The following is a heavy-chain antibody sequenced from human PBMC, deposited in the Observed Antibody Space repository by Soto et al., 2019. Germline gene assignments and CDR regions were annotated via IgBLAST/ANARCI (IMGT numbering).Heavy chain of an antibody. CDR1: GFTFSSYG. J-gene: IGHJ6*03. CDR3: AKEISSSVFGGGYYYYYYMDV. CDR2: ISYDGSNK. V-gene: IGHV3-30*18. D-gene: IGHD6-6*01. Sequence: QVQLVESGGGVVQPGRSLRLSCAASGFTFSSYGMHWVRQAPGKGLEWVAVISYDGSNKYYADSVKGRFTISRDNSKNTLYLQMNSLRAEDTAVYYCAKEISSSVFGGGYYYYYYMDVWGKGTTVTVSS.